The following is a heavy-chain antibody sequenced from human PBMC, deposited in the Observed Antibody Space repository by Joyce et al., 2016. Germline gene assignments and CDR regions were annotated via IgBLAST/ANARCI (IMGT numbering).Heavy chain of an antibody. CDR1: GISFSIYS. D-gene: IGHD3-10*01. CDR2: IRGSSSSI. V-gene: IGHV3-21*01. Sequence: EVQLVESGGGLVKPGGSLRLSCVASGISFSIYSMNWVRQAPGKGLECVSCIRGSSSSIYYADSVKGRFTISRDNVKNSVDLQMNSLRVEDTAVYYCVRDGAPDGFANWFDPWGQGTLVTVSS. CDR3: VRDGAPDGFANWFDP. J-gene: IGHJ5*02.